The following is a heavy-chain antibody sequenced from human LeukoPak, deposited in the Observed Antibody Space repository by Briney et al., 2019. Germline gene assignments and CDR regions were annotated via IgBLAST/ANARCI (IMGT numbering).Heavy chain of an antibody. V-gene: IGHV3-30*04. D-gene: IGHD1-1*01. CDR2: ISYDGSNK. Sequence: GGSLRLSCAASGFTFSSYAMHWVRQAPGKGLGWVAVISYDGSNKYSADSVKGRFTISRDNSKNTLYLQMNSLRAEDTAVYYCTLNNWYENGFDPWGQGTLVTVSS. CDR1: GFTFSSYA. CDR3: TLNNWYENGFDP. J-gene: IGHJ5*02.